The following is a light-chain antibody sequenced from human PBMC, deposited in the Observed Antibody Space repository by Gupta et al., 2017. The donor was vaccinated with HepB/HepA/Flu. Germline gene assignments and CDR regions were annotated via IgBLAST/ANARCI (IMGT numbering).Light chain of an antibody. CDR3: DAFTSSTTIEGV. CDR2: DVT. Sequence: QSALTQPASVSGSPRPSITISCTESSSDLGGYNYVSWYQQHPGKAPNLIIYDVTTRPSGDANRFSGSKSGNIAALTIAGLPAEDEAAYYCDAFTSSTTIEGVFGGGTKLSVL. CDR1: SSDLGGYNY. J-gene: IGLJ3*02. V-gene: IGLV2-14*01.